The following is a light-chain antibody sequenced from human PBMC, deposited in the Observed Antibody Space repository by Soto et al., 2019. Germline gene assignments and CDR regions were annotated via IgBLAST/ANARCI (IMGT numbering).Light chain of an antibody. CDR2: GAS. CDR3: QQYGSSTGLT. CDR1: QSVSSSY. J-gene: IGKJ4*01. V-gene: IGKV3-20*01. Sequence: EIVLTQSPGTLSLSPGVRATLSCRASQSVSSSYLAWYQQKPGQAPRLLIYGASSRATGIPDRFSGSGSGTDFTLTISRLEPEDFAVYYCQQYGSSTGLTFGGGTKVDIK.